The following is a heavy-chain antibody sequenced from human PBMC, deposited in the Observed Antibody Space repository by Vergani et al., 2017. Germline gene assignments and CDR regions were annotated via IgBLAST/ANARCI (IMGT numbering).Heavy chain of an antibody. CDR3: ARGQYYGSGSL. Sequence: EVQLVESGGGLVQPGGSLRLSCAASGFTVSSNYMSWVRQAPGKGLEWVSVIYSSGSTYYADAVKGRFTISRHNSKNTLYRQMNSLRAEDTAVYYCARGQYYGSGSLWGQGTLVTVSS. J-gene: IGHJ4*02. CDR2: IYSSGST. D-gene: IGHD3-10*01. CDR1: GFTVSSNY. V-gene: IGHV3-53*04.